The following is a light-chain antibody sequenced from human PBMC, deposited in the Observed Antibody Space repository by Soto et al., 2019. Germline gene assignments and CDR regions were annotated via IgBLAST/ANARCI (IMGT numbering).Light chain of an antibody. CDR1: RNDVGGFNY. CDR3: SSYVGSNNLL. J-gene: IGLJ2*01. CDR2: EVT. Sequence: QSALTQPPSASRSPGQSVTISCTGTRNDVGGFNYVSWYQQHPGKAPKLIIYEVTKRPPGVPDRFSGSKSGNTASLTVSGLQGEDEADYYCSSYVGSNNLLFGGGTKLTVL. V-gene: IGLV2-8*02.